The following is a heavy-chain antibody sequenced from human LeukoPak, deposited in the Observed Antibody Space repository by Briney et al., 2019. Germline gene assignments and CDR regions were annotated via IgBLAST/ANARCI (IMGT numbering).Heavy chain of an antibody. Sequence: GGSLRLSCTASGFTFGEYSMSWVRQAPGKGLEWVSYISSSGSTIYYADSVKGRFTISRDNAKNSLYLQMNSLRAEDTAVYYCARDDSSGYYSGYWGQGTLVTVSS. CDR3: ARDDSSGYYSGY. J-gene: IGHJ4*02. D-gene: IGHD3-22*01. CDR1: GFTFGEYS. CDR2: ISSSGSTI. V-gene: IGHV3-11*04.